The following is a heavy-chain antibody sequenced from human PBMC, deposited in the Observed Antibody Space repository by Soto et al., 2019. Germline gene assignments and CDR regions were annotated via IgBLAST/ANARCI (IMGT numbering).Heavy chain of an antibody. J-gene: IGHJ3*02. CDR2: ISSSGSTI. CDR1: GITFSDYY. D-gene: IGHD2-15*01. CDR3: ASRSYCSGGSCYSGAFDI. V-gene: IGHV3-11*01. Sequence: TLRLSCAASGITFSDYYMSWIRQAPGKGLEWVSYISSSGSTIYYADSVKGRFTISRDNAKNSLYLQMNSSRAEDTAVYYCASRSYCSGGSCYSGAFDIWGQGTMVTVSS.